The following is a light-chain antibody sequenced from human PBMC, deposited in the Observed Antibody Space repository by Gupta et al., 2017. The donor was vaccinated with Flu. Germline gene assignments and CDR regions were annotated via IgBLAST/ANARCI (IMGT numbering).Light chain of an antibody. V-gene: IGKV4-1*01. CDR3: QQYYSTLLYS. Sequence: DLVITQSPASLAVSLGERATINCKSSQSVLYRSNNKNYLAWYQQKPGQPPKLLIYWASTREFGVPDRFSGSGSGTDFTLTISSLQAEDVALYYCQQYYSTLLYSFGQGTKLEIK. CDR1: QSVLYRSNNKNY. CDR2: WAS. J-gene: IGKJ2*03.